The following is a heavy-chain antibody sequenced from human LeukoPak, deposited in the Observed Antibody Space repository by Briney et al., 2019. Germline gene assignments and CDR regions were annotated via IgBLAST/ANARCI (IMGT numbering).Heavy chain of an antibody. Sequence: GGSLRLSCAASGFTFSSYSMDWVRQAPGKGLEWVSYISSSSSTIYYAESVKGRFTISRDNAKNSLYLQMNSLRAEDTAVYYCAREWSSSSGKAFDYWGQGTLVTVSS. J-gene: IGHJ4*02. CDR3: AREWSSSSGKAFDY. V-gene: IGHV3-48*04. D-gene: IGHD6-6*01. CDR1: GFTFSSYS. CDR2: ISSSSSTI.